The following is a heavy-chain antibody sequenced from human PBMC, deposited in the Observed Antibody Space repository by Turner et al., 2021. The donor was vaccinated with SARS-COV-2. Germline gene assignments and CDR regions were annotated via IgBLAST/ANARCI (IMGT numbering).Heavy chain of an antibody. V-gene: IGHV1-24*01. CDR1: GYTLTELS. Sequence: QVQLVQSGAEVKKPGASVKVSCKVSGYTLTELSMHWVRQAPGKGLEWMGGFDPEDGETIYAQKFQGRVTMTEDTSTDTAYMELSSLRSEDTAVYYCATVFPIVGASDYYYYYYGMDVWGQGTTVTVSS. J-gene: IGHJ6*02. D-gene: IGHD1-26*01. CDR2: FDPEDGET. CDR3: ATVFPIVGASDYYYYYYGMDV.